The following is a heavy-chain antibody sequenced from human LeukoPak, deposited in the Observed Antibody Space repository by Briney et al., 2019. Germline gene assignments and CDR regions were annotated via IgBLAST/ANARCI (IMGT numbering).Heavy chain of an antibody. CDR1: NGSFSDYY. V-gene: IGHV4-34*01. CDR2: VNHGGDT. Sequence: SETLSLTCAVYNGSFSDYYWSWIPQSPEKGLEWIGEVNHGGDTNYNPSLRSRVTISLDTSKNHFSLKLRSVTAADTAIYNCARAAWNGGGGFDPWGQGTLVTVSS. CDR3: ARAAWNGGGGFDP. J-gene: IGHJ5*02. D-gene: IGHD3-16*01.